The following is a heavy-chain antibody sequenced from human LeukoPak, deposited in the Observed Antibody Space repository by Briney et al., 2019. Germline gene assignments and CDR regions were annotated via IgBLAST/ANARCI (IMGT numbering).Heavy chain of an antibody. Sequence: PGGSLRLSCAASGFTLSSYEMNWVRQAPGKGLEWVSYISSSGSTIYYADSVKGRFTISRDNAKNSLYLQMNSLRAEDTAVYYCARAREEYYDILTGYYSSRDLMDVWGQGTTVTVSS. CDR1: GFTLSSYE. CDR2: ISSSGSTI. CDR3: ARAREEYYDILTGYYSSRDLMDV. D-gene: IGHD3-9*01. V-gene: IGHV3-48*03. J-gene: IGHJ6*02.